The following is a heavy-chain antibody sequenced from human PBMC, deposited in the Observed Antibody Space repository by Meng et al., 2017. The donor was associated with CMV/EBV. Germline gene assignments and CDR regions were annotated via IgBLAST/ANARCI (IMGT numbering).Heavy chain of an antibody. D-gene: IGHD6-6*01. J-gene: IGHJ6*02. CDR1: GFTFSSYA. Sequence: GGPLRLSCAASGFTFSSYAMHWVRQAPGKGLEWVAVISYDGSNKYYADSVKGRFTISRDNSKNTLYLQMNSLRAEDTAVYYCARATPTSIAAHYYGMDVWGQGTTVTVSS. CDR3: ARATPTSIAAHYYGMDV. V-gene: IGHV3-30*04. CDR2: ISYDGSNK.